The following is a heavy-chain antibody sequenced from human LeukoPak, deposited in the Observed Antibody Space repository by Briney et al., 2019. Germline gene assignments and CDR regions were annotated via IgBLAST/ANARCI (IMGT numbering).Heavy chain of an antibody. Sequence: GGSLRLSCAASGFTFSSYRMNWVRQAPGKGLEWVSYISSGSSTIYYADSVKGRFTISRDNAKNSLYLQMNSLRAEDTAVYYCARVRSVPDYWGQGTLVTVSS. D-gene: IGHD3-10*01. CDR1: GFTFSSYR. V-gene: IGHV3-48*01. CDR2: ISSGSSTI. J-gene: IGHJ4*02. CDR3: ARVRSVPDY.